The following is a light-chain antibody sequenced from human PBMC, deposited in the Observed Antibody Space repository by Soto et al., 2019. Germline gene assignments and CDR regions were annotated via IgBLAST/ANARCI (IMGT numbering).Light chain of an antibody. CDR2: ESN. V-gene: IGLV2-23*01. J-gene: IGLJ1*01. Sequence: QSVLTQPASVSGSPGQSITISCTGTSSDVGSYKFVSWYQQHPSKPPKLIIYESNKRPSGVSNRFSGSKSGNTASLTISGLQAEDEADYYCCSYAGNSYVFGSGTKLTVL. CDR3: CSYAGNSYV. CDR1: SSDVGSYKF.